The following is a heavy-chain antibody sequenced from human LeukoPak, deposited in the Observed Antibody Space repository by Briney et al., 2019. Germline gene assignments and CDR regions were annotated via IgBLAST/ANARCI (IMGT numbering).Heavy chain of an antibody. CDR3: ASCNWNYGWFDP. D-gene: IGHD1-7*01. CDR2: INHSGST. V-gene: IGHV4-34*01. Sequence: SDTLSLTCALYGGSFSESYWSGMRQPPGKGLEGIGQINHSGSTDYNPSLKSRVTISVDTSKNQFFLKLSSVTAADTAIYYCASCNWNYGWFDPWGQGTLVTVSS. J-gene: IGHJ5*02. CDR1: GGSFSESY.